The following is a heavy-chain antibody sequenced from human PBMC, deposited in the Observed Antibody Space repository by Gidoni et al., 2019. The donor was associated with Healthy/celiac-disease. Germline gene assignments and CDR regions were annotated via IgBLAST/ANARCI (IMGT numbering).Heavy chain of an antibody. CDR3: ASSWVDSRLYYYYMDV. V-gene: IGHV3-30-3*01. D-gene: IGHD3-22*01. CDR2: ISYDGSNK. J-gene: IGHJ6*03. Sequence: QVQLVEPGGGVVQPGRSPRLSCAASGSTFSSYAMHWVRQAPGTGLEWVAVISYDGSNKYYADSVKGRFTISRDNSKNTLYLQMNSLRAEDTAVYYCASSWVDSRLYYYYMDVWGKGTTVTVSS. CDR1: GSTFSSYA.